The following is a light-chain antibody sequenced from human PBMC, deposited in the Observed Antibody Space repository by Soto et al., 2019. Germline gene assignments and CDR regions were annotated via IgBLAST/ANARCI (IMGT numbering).Light chain of an antibody. V-gene: IGKV1-5*03. CDR3: RQYNSYPRRT. Sequence: DIQMTQSPSTLSASVGDRVTITCRASQSISSWLAWYQQKPGKAPKLLIYKASSLESGVPSRFSGSGSGTEFTLTISSLQPDDFATYYCRQYNSYPRRTFGQGTKVEIK. CDR1: QSISSW. J-gene: IGKJ1*01. CDR2: KAS.